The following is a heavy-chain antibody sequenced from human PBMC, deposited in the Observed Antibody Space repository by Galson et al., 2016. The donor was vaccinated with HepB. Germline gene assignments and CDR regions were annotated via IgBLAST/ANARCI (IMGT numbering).Heavy chain of an antibody. D-gene: IGHD3-3*01. V-gene: IGHV3-33*05. CDR1: RFTFSLYG. Sequence: SLRLSCAASRFTFSLYGMHWVRQAPGKGLEWVAGISYDGSDKYYAGSLKGRFTISRDNSKNMLYLQMNSLRAEDTAVYYCAREVRFLEWAENFFDYWGQGTLVTVSS. J-gene: IGHJ4*02. CDR3: AREVRFLEWAENFFDY. CDR2: ISYDGSDK.